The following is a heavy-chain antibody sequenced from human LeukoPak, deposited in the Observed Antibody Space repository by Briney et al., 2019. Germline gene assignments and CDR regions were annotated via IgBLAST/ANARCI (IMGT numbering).Heavy chain of an antibody. CDR1: GGSFSGYY. J-gene: IGHJ4*02. CDR2: INHSGST. Sequence: SETLSLTCAVYGGSFSGYYWSWIRRPPGKGLEWIGEINHSGSTNYNPSLKSRVTISVDTSKNQFSLKLSSVTAADTAVYYCARGSSYRGVDYWGQGTLVTVSS. V-gene: IGHV4-34*01. CDR3: ARGSSYRGVDY. D-gene: IGHD1-14*01.